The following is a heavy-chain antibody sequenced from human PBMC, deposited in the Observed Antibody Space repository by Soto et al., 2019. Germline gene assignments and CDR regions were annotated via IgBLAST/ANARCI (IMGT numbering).Heavy chain of an antibody. V-gene: IGHV4-59*11. J-gene: IGHJ2*01. CDR1: GGSFSTHF. D-gene: IGHD1-26*01. CDR3: ARDFGGKDSWSWLYWYFDI. Sequence: SETLSLTCTVSGGSFSTHFWSWIRQSPEKGLEWIGHIYESGSTNYNPSLKSRVSISVDTSKSQFSLRLTSVTAADTAVYYCARDFGGKDSWSWLYWYFDIWGRGTLVTVS. CDR2: IYESGST.